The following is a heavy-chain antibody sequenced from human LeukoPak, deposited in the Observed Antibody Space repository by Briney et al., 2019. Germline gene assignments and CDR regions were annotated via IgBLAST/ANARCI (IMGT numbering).Heavy chain of an antibody. CDR1: GFTFSSYE. Sequence: GGSLRLSCAASGFTFSSYEMNWVRQAPGKGLEWVSYISSSGSTIYQADSVKGRFTISRDNAKNSLNLQMNSLRAEDTAVYYCARWGETNDYWGQGTLVTVSS. V-gene: IGHV3-48*03. CDR2: ISSSGSTI. J-gene: IGHJ4*02. D-gene: IGHD3-16*01. CDR3: ARWGETNDY.